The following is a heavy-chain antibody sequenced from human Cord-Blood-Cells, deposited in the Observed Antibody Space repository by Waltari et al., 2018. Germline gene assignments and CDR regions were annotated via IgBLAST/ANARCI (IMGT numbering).Heavy chain of an antibody. Sequence: EVQLLESGGGLVQPGGSLRLSCAASGFTSSSYAMSWVRQAPGKGLEWVSAISGSGGSTYYADSVKGRFTISRDNSKNTLYLQMNSLRAEDTAVYYCAKDEEYSSSSINAFDIWGQGTMVTVSS. CDR1: GFTSSSYA. D-gene: IGHD6-6*01. CDR2: ISGSGGST. CDR3: AKDEEYSSSSINAFDI. J-gene: IGHJ3*02. V-gene: IGHV3-23*01.